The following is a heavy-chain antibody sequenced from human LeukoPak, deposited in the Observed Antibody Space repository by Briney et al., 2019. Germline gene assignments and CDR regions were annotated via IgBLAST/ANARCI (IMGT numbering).Heavy chain of an antibody. CDR3: ARARGAPYYYYMDV. J-gene: IGHJ6*03. CDR1: GFTFSSYW. D-gene: IGHD3-10*01. Sequence: GGSLRLSCAASGFTFSSYWMHWVRQAPGRGLVWVSRINSDGSSTSYADSVKGRFTISRDNAKNTLYLQMNSLRAEDTAVYYCARARGAPYYYYMDVWGKGTTVTISS. CDR2: INSDGSST. V-gene: IGHV3-74*01.